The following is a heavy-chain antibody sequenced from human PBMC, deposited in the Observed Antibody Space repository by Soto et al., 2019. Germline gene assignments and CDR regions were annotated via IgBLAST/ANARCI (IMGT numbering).Heavy chain of an antibody. Sequence: GGSLRLSCAASGFSLRDYGMHWVRQAPGKGLEYVAAVSDDGSEQCYADSVRGRFTISRDNSKNTVYLQLDSLTTGDTAVYYCARDPTGGYFHSDYRGQGALVTVSS. J-gene: IGHJ4*02. CDR1: GFSLRDYG. CDR2: VSDDGSEQ. V-gene: IGHV3-30*17. CDR3: ARDPTGGYFHSDY. D-gene: IGHD1-26*01.